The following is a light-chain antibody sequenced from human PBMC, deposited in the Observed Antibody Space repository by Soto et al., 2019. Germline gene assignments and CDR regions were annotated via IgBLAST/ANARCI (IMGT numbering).Light chain of an antibody. CDR2: EVT. CDR1: SRDIGGYNY. CDR3: SSYTSSSTRV. V-gene: IGLV2-14*01. J-gene: IGLJ1*01. Sequence: QSVLTQPASVSGSPGQSITISCTGTSRDIGGYNYVSWYQQHPGKAPKLVIYEVTNRPSGISNRFSGSKSGNTASLTISGLQAEDEADYYCSSYTSSSTRVFGTGTKVTVL.